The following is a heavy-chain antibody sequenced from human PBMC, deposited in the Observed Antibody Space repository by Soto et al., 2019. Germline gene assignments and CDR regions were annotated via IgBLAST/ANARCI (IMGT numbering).Heavy chain of an antibody. CDR3: ARDVYGDYAGGAFDI. Sequence: QVQLVQSGAEVKKPGASVKVSCKASGYTFTSYGISWVRQAPGQGLEWMGWISAYNGNTNYAQKLQGRVTMTTDTSTSTAYKELRSLRSDDTAVYYCARDVYGDYAGGAFDIWGQGTMVTVSS. CDR1: GYTFTSYG. D-gene: IGHD4-17*01. J-gene: IGHJ3*02. V-gene: IGHV1-18*01. CDR2: ISAYNGNT.